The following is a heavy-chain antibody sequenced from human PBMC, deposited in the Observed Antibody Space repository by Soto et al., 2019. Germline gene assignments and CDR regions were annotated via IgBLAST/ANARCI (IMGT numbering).Heavy chain of an antibody. V-gene: IGHV3-23*01. CDR1: GFTFSSYA. J-gene: IGHJ4*02. D-gene: IGHD3-22*01. Sequence: PGGSLRLSCAASGFTFSSYAMSWVRQAPGKGLEWVSAISGSGGSTYYADSVKGRFTISRDNSKNTLYLQMNSLRAEDTAVYYCAKDWGYYDSSGPHGYWGQGTLVTVSS. CDR3: AKDWGYYDSSGPHGY. CDR2: ISGSGGST.